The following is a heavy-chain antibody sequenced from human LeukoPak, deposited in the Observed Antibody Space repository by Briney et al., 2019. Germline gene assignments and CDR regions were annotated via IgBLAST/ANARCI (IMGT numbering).Heavy chain of an antibody. CDR3: ARVPQLGWFGEAPFDY. D-gene: IGHD3-10*01. Sequence: SQTLSLTCTVSGGSISSGGYYWSWIRPHPGKGLEWIGYIYYSGSTYYNPSLKSRVTISVDTSKNQFSLKLSSVTAADTAVYYCARVPQLGWFGEAPFDYWGQGTLVTVSS. CDR2: IYYSGST. J-gene: IGHJ4*02. CDR1: GGSISSGGYY. V-gene: IGHV4-31*03.